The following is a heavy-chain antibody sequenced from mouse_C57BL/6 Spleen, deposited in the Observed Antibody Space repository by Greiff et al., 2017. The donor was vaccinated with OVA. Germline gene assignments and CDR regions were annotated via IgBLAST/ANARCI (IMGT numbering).Heavy chain of an antibody. CDR1: GYSITSGYY. J-gene: IGHJ3*01. CDR2: ISYDGSN. V-gene: IGHV3-6*01. D-gene: IGHD2-3*01. CDR3: ARGEWLLEGFAY. Sequence: EVQRVESGPGLVKPSQSLSLTCSVTGYSITSGYYWNWIRQFPGNKLEWMGYISYDGSNNYNPSLKNRISITRDTSKNQFFLKLNSVTTEDTATYYCARGEWLLEGFAYWGQGTLVTVSA.